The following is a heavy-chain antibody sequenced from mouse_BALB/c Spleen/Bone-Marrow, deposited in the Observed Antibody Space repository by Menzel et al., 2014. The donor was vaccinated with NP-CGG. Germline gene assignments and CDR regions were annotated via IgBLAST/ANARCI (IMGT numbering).Heavy chain of an antibody. D-gene: IGHD1-1*01. CDR2: IHYSGYT. Sequence: EVQLQQSGPDLVKPSQSLSLTCTVTGYSITSGYGWHWIRQFPGNKLEWIGYIHYSGYTDYNPSLKSRISITRDTSKNQFFLQLNSVTTEDTATYYCTRETAVVADFDYWGQGTTLTVSS. J-gene: IGHJ2*01. CDR3: TRETAVVADFDY. CDR1: GYSITSGYG. V-gene: IGHV3-1*02.